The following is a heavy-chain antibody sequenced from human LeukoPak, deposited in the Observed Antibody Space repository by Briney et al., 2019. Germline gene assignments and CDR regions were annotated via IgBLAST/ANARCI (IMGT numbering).Heavy chain of an antibody. CDR2: ISGSGGST. D-gene: IGHD2-2*01. J-gene: IGHJ4*02. Sequence: GGSLRLSCAASGFTFSSYAMSWVRQAPGKGLEWVSAISGSGGSTYYADSVKGRFTVSRDNPKNTLYLQMNSLRAEDTAVYYCAKGPYAGVYYFDYWGQGTLVTVSS. CDR1: GFTFSSYA. V-gene: IGHV3-23*01. CDR3: AKGPYAGVYYFDY.